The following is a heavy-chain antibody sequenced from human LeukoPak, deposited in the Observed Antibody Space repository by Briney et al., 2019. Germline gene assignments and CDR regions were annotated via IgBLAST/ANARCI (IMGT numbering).Heavy chain of an antibody. J-gene: IGHJ4*02. CDR1: GSTFTGYY. D-gene: IGHD3-9*01. CDR3: ARTLTGGRGGYFDY. CDR2: IIPNSGGT. V-gene: IGHV1-2*02. Sequence: ASVKVSCKASGSTFTGYYIHWVRQAPGQGLEWMGWIIPNSGGTNCAQRFQGRVTMTRDTSISTAYMELTSLRSDDTAVYYCARTLTGGRGGYFDYWGQGTLVTVSS.